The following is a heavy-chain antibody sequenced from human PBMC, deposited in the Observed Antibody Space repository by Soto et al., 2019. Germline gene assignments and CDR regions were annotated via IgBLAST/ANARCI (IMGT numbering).Heavy chain of an antibody. V-gene: IGHV1-18*01. CDR1: GYTFTSYG. D-gene: IGHD3-16*01. CDR2: ISAYNGNT. J-gene: IGHJ6*03. CDR3: AGGVIDYYCYCYMDV. Sequence: QVPLVQSGAEVKKPGASVKVSCKASGYTFTSYGISWVRQAPGQGLEWMGWISAYNGNTNYAQKLQGRVTMTTDTSTSTADMELRSLRSDDTAVYYCAGGVIDYYCYCYMDVWGKGTTVTVSS.